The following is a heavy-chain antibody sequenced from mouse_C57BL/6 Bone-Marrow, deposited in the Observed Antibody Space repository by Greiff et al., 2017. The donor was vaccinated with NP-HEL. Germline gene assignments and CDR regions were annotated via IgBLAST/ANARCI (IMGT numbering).Heavy chain of an antibody. J-gene: IGHJ2*01. Sequence: QVQLQQSGAELARPGASVKLSCKASGYTFTSYGISWVKQRTGQGLEWIGEIYPRSGNTYYNEKFKGKATLTADKSSSTAYMELRSLTSEDSSVYFCARSGSWDYYFDYWGQGTTLTVSS. D-gene: IGHD4-1*01. CDR3: ARSGSWDYYFDY. CDR2: IYPRSGNT. CDR1: GYTFTSYG. V-gene: IGHV1-81*01.